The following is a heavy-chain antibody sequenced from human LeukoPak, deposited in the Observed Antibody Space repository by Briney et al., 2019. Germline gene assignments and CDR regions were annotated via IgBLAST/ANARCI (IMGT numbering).Heavy chain of an antibody. CDR3: ATGGYCSSTSCYGPRWFDP. D-gene: IGHD2-2*01. CDR1: GGSISSYY. J-gene: IGHJ5*02. V-gene: IGHV4-59*01. Sequence: PSETLSLTCTVSGGSISSYYWSWIRQPPGKGLEWIGYIHYSGSTNYNPSLKSRVIISVDTSKNQFSLKLNSVTAADTAVYHCATGGYCSSTSCYGPRWFDPWGQGTLVTVSS. CDR2: IHYSGST.